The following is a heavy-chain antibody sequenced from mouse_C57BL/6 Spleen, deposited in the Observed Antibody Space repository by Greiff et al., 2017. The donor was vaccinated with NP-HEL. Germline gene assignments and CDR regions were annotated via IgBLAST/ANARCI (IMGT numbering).Heavy chain of an antibody. CDR2: ISSGSSTI. J-gene: IGHJ3*01. D-gene: IGHD4-1*02. V-gene: IGHV5-17*01. CDR3: ARPTGTEAWFAY. Sequence: DVHLVESGGGLVKPGGSLKLSCAASGFTFSDYGMHWVRQAPEKGLEWVAYISSGSSTIYYADTVKGRFTISSDNAKNTLFLQMTSLRSEATAMYYLARPTGTEAWFAYWGQGTLVTVSA. CDR1: GFTFSDYG.